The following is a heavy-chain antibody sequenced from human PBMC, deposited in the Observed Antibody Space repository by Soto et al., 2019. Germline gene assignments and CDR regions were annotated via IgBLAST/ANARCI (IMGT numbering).Heavy chain of an antibody. CDR3: ARDANRRGPPHDY. J-gene: IGHJ4*02. Sequence: GGSLRLSCAASGFTFSSYGMHWVRQAPGKGLEWVAVIWYDGSNKYYADSVKGRFTISRDNSKNTLYLQMNSLRAEDTAVYYCARDANRRGPPHDYWGQGTLVTVSS. CDR1: GFTFSSYG. CDR2: IWYDGSNK. V-gene: IGHV3-33*01. D-gene: IGHD6-25*01.